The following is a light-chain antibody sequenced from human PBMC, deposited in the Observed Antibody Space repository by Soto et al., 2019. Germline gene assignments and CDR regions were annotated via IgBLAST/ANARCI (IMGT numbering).Light chain of an antibody. CDR2: DVY. Sequence: QSALTQPPSVSGSPGQSVTMSCSGLSPTNFVSWYQQCPGKPPRLIIFDVYKRPSGVPDRFSATKSGDTASLTISGLQPDDEAIYCCSSFAATHILIFGAGTKVTVL. CDR1: SPTNF. J-gene: IGLJ2*01. CDR3: SSFAATHILI. V-gene: IGLV2-11*01.